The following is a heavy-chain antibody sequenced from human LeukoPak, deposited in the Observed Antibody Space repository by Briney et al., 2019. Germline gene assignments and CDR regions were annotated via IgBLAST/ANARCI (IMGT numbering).Heavy chain of an antibody. CDR1: GFTFSSYA. Sequence: PGGSLRLSCAASGFTFSSYAMHWVRQAPGRGLEWVANINEDGSAQYCVGSVRGRFTISRDNAKNSLYLQMNSLRVEDTAVYYCANDSFSISAQSTVNFGYWGQGILVTVSS. CDR3: ANDSFSISAQSTVNFGY. D-gene: IGHD3-16*01. J-gene: IGHJ4*02. CDR2: INEDGSAQ. V-gene: IGHV3-7*01.